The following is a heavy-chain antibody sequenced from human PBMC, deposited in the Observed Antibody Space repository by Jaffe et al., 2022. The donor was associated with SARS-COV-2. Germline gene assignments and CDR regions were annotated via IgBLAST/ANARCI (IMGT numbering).Heavy chain of an antibody. CDR2: ISLSGST. CDR3: ARGLAGPRLGD. J-gene: IGHJ4*02. D-gene: IGHD5-12*01. Sequence: QVQLQQWGAGLLKPSETLSLTCAVYGGSFSGYYWTWIRQPPGKGLEWIGEISLSGSTSYNPSLKSRVTMSVDTSNNQFSLKLNSIIAADTAVYYCARGLAGPRLGDWGQGTLVTVSS. CDR1: GGSFSGYY. V-gene: IGHV4-34*01.